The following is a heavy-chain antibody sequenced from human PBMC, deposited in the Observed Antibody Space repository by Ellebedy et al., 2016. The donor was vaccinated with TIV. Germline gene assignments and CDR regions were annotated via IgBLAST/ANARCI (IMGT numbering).Heavy chain of an antibody. J-gene: IGHJ4*02. V-gene: IGHV3-23*01. CDR3: ARGNSGYDAVYLDY. D-gene: IGHD5-12*01. Sequence: PGGSLRLSCVASGFASRTYAMSWVRQAPGTGLEWVSGLDGSGGGIFYADSVKGRFTVSRDNSKNTVYLQMNSLRAEDTAVYYCARGNSGYDAVYLDYWGQGTLVTVSS. CDR2: LDGSGGGI. CDR1: GFASRTYA.